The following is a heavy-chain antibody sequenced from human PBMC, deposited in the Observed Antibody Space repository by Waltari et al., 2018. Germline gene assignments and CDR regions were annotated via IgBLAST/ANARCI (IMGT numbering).Heavy chain of an antibody. Sequence: QVQLEQSGAEVKTPGASVQVSCTTSGDTFTDSSIHWVRQARGQGLDWMGGISPKSGGAHSAERFQGRVTMTSDTSISTAYMELSRLTSDDTAVYYCARVGYYYGSGSYFPVWGKGTTVTVSS. D-gene: IGHD3-10*01. V-gene: IGHV1-2*02. CDR1: GDTFTDSS. CDR2: ISPKSGGA. J-gene: IGHJ6*04. CDR3: ARVGYYYGSGSYFPV.